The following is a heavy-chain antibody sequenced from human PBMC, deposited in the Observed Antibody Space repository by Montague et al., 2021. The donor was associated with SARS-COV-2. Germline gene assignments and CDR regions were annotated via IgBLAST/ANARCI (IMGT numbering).Heavy chain of an antibody. Sequence: SETLSLTCAVHGTSFSGNYWNWIRQPPGKGLEWIGEINHGGSTKXSQYLKIRITISAYTYKTQYSLKLTSVAAADTAVYYCARLRDGVVPSPILGVGPYYSYYYMDVWGRGTTVTVSS. CDR1: GTSFSGNY. CDR3: ARLRDGVVPSPILGVGPYYSYYYMDV. J-gene: IGHJ6*03. D-gene: IGHD3-10*01. V-gene: IGHV4-34*01. CDR2: INHGGST.